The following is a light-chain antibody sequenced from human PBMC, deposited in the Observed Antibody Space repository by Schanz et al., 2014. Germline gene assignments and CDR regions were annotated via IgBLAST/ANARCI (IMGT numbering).Light chain of an antibody. CDR2: GAS. V-gene: IGKV3-20*01. CDR1: QSLSSNY. J-gene: IGKJ4*01. CDR3: LQDGGYPLT. Sequence: EIVLTQSPGTLSLSPGERATLSCRASQSLSSNYLVWYQQKPGQAPRLLIFGASSRATAIPDRFSGSGSGTDFTLTISRLEPEDFATYYCLQDGGYPLTFGGGTKVEIK.